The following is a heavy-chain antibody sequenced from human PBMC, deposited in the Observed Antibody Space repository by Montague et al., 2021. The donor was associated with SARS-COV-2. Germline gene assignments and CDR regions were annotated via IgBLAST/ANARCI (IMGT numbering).Heavy chain of an antibody. CDR3: ARPRGVGTYDI. Sequence: SETLSLTCTVSGGSISSYSFYWGWIRQPSGKGLEWIGTIYYSGTTYYNPSLKSRVTISIDTSKNQFSLNLSSVTAADTAVYYCARPRGVGTYDIWGQGTMVTVSS. CDR1: GGSISSYSFY. V-gene: IGHV4-39*01. D-gene: IGHD7-27*01. CDR2: IYYSGTT. J-gene: IGHJ3*02.